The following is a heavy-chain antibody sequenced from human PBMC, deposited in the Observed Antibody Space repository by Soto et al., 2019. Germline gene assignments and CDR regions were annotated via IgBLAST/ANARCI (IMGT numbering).Heavy chain of an antibody. J-gene: IGHJ4*02. Sequence: PSETLSLTCTVSGYSISNYYWTWIRQPPGKGLEWIGCFYNSGNTNYNPSLKSRVTISVDTSNNQFSLRVNSVTAADTAVYYCASTKQWLAFDYWGQGALVTVSS. CDR3: ASTKQWLAFDY. CDR2: FYNSGNT. CDR1: GYSISNYY. V-gene: IGHV4-59*01. D-gene: IGHD6-19*01.